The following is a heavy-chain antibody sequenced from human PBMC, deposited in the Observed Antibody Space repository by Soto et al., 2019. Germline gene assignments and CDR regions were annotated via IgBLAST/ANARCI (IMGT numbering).Heavy chain of an antibody. V-gene: IGHV4-39*01. J-gene: IGHJ3*02. CDR2: IYYSGST. CDR1: GGSISSSSYY. D-gene: IGHD4-17*01. Sequence: PSETLSLTCTVSGGSISSSSYYWGWIRQPPGKGLEWIGSIYYSGSTYYNPSLKSRVTISVDTSKNQFSLKLSSVTAADTAVYYCARHPGDYGAFDIWGQATVVTVSS. CDR3: ARHPGDYGAFDI.